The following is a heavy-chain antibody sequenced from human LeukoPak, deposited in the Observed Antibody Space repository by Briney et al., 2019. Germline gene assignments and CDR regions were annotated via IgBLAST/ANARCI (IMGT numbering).Heavy chain of an antibody. J-gene: IGHJ6*01. D-gene: IGHD3/OR15-3a*01. CDR2: ISSNGAST. CDR1: GFTFSSYA. V-gene: IGHV3-64*04. CDR3: ARGGVGLVIMPGWEYDYYGLDV. Sequence: GGSLRLSCSASGFTFSSYAMHWVRQAPGKGLEYFSAISSNGASTYYADSVKGRFTISRDNAKNSLYLQMNSLRAEDTAVYYCARGGVGLVIMPGWEYDYYGLDVWGQGTTVTVSS.